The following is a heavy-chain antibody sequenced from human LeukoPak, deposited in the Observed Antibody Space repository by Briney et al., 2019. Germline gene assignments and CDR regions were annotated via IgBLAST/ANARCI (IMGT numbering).Heavy chain of an antibody. CDR1: GFTFSSYS. CDR2: ISGSNSYI. CDR3: ARGSKSYGDYIRSRIYYIDY. Sequence: NPGGSLRLSCAASGFTFSSYSMNWVRQAPGKGLEWVSSISGSNSYIYYADSMKGRFTISRDNAKNSLYLQMNSLRGEDTAVYYCARGSKSYGDYIRSRIYYIDYWGQGTLVTVSS. V-gene: IGHV3-21*01. D-gene: IGHD4-17*01. J-gene: IGHJ4*02.